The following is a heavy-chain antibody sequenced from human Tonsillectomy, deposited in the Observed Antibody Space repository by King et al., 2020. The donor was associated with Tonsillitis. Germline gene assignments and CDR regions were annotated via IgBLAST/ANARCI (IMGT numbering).Heavy chain of an antibody. J-gene: IGHJ3*02. CDR3: ALSPFLYDAFDI. CDR2: LDWDDDK. Sequence: VTLKESGPALVKPTQTLTLTCTCSGFSVSISEMSVNWIRQPPGRALEWLARLDWDDDKFYSTSLKTRLTISKDTSKNQVVLTMTNMDPVDTATYYCALSPFLYDAFDIWGQGTMVTVSS. D-gene: IGHD2/OR15-2a*01. V-gene: IGHV2-70*04. CDR1: GFSVSISEMS.